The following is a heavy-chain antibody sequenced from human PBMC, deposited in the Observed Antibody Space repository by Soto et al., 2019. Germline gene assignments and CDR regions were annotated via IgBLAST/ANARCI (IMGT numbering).Heavy chain of an antibody. CDR2: INHSGST. CDR1: GGSFSGYY. CDR3: ARAGPGFCTNGVCWFDP. D-gene: IGHD2-8*01. Sequence: ETLSLTCAVYGGSFSGYYWGWIRQPPGKGLEWIGEINHSGSTNYNPSLKSRVTISVDTSKNQFSLKLSSVTAADTAVYYCARAGPGFCTNGVCWFDPWGQGTLVTVSS. V-gene: IGHV4-34*01. J-gene: IGHJ5*02.